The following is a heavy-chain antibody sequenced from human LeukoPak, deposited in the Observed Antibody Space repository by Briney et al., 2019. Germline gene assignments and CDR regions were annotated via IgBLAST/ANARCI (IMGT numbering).Heavy chain of an antibody. CDR1: GYTFTGYY. CDR3: ARGSSWSLYYYYYYMDV. D-gene: IGHD6-13*01. Sequence: GASVKVSCKASGYTFTGYYMHWVRQAPGQGLEWMGWINPNSGGTNYAQKFQGRVTMTRDTSISTAYMELSRLRPDDTAVYYCARGSSWSLYYYYYYMDVWGKGTTVTVSS. CDR2: INPNSGGT. J-gene: IGHJ6*03. V-gene: IGHV1-2*02.